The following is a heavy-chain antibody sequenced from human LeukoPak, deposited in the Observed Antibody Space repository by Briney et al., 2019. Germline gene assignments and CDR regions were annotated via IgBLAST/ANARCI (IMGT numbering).Heavy chain of an antibody. CDR1: GGTFSSYA. V-gene: IGHV1-8*03. CDR2: MNPNSGNT. D-gene: IGHD6-13*01. Sequence: ASVKVSCKASGGTFSSYAISWVRQASGQGLEWVGWMNPNSGNTGYAQKFQGRVTITRNTSISTAYMELSSLRSEDTAVYYCARAPGYSSSWYFAYYMDVWGKGTTVTVSS. CDR3: ARAPGYSSSWYFAYYMDV. J-gene: IGHJ6*03.